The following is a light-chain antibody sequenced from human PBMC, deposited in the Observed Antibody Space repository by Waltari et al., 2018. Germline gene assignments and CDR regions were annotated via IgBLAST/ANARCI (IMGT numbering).Light chain of an antibody. J-gene: IGKJ4*01. CDR2: LAS. Sequence: SQNLLHSDGNNDLSWYLQKPGRSPHLLIFLASNRAAGVPDRFSGSGSGKDFTLKISRVEAEDVGVYFCMQGRQSPLTFGGGTSVEIK. V-gene: IGKV2-28*01. CDR1: QNLLHSDGNND. CDR3: MQGRQSPLT.